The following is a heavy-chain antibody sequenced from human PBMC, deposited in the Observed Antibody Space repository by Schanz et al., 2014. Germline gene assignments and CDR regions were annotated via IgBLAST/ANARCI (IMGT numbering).Heavy chain of an antibody. D-gene: IGHD3-9*01. Sequence: QVQLVQSGAEVKKPGASVKVSCKASGYTFTSYGISWVRQAPGQGLEWMGWISAYNGNTKYPQKLQGRVTMTTDTSTSTAYMELRSLRSDDTAVYYCARDAADFYDILTDSYSRLDPGGQGTLVTVSS. CDR2: ISAYNGNT. J-gene: IGHJ5*02. V-gene: IGHV1-18*01. CDR1: GYTFTSYG. CDR3: ARDAADFYDILTDSYSRLDP.